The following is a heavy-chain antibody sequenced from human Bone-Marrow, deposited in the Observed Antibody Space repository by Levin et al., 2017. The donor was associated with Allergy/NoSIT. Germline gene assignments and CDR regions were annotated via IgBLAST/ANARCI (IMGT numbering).Heavy chain of an antibody. J-gene: IGHJ3*01. CDR3: ARKAGYCSGENCQSARLGALDV. D-gene: IGHD2-15*01. CDR2: VSHRGST. V-gene: IGHV4-59*12. Sequence: TSETLSLTCTVSGGSINTYYWSWIRQPPGKGLEWIGYVSHRGSTNYNPSLKSRVSISLVPFKNQFSLKLTSVSVEDTAVYYCARKAGYCSGENCQSARLGALDVWGQGTRVTVSS. CDR1: GGSINTYY.